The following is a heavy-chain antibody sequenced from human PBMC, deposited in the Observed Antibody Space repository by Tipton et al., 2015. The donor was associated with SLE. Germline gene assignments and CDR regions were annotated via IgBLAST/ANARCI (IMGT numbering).Heavy chain of an antibody. J-gene: IGHJ6*02. CDR1: GGSISSHY. D-gene: IGHD3-16*01. V-gene: IGHV4-34*01. CDR3: ARVRSGGYYYGMDV. CDR2: INHSGST. Sequence: TLSLTCTVSGGSISSHYWSWIRQPPGKGLEWIGEINHSGSTNYNPSLKSRVTISVDTSKNQFSLKLSSVTAADTAVYYCARVRSGGYYYGMDVWGQGTTVTVSS.